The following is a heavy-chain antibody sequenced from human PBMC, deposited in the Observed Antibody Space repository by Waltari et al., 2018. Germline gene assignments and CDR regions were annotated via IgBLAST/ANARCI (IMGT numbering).Heavy chain of an antibody. CDR1: GFTFSSYD. J-gene: IGHJ4*02. D-gene: IGHD3-10*01. Sequence: EVQLVESGGGLVQPGGSLRLSCAASGFTFSSYDMHWVRQATGKGLEWVSAIGTAGDTYYPGSVKGRFTIYRGNAKNSLYRQMNSLRAGDTAVYYCARARDYGSGSSPSAFDYWGQGTLVTVSS. V-gene: IGHV3-13*01. CDR3: ARARDYGSGSSPSAFDY. CDR2: IGTAGDT.